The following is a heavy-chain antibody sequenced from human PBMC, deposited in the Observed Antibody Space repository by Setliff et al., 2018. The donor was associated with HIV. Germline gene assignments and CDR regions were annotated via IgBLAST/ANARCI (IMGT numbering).Heavy chain of an antibody. CDR3: ARLGGSFGIPHFDF. CDR1: GYVFSDYW. Sequence: GASLTISCEVSGYVFSDYWIAWVRQTPGKGLEWMGLVYPADSNTIYSPSFQHQVTISADKSFSTAFLQWSDVKASDSGIYFCARLGGSFGIPHFDFWGQGTPVTVSS. D-gene: IGHD3-3*02. CDR2: VYPADSNT. V-gene: IGHV5-51*01. J-gene: IGHJ4*02.